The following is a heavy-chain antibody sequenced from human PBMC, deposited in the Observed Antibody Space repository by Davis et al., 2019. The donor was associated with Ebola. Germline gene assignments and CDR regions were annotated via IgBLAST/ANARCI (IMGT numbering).Heavy chain of an antibody. J-gene: IGHJ4*02. CDR3: ARGLWGIDY. D-gene: IGHD3-16*01. CDR1: GFTFSSYW. Sequence: GESLKISCAASGFTFSSYWMHWVRQAPGKGLVWISRINSDGSSTSYADSVKGRFTISRDNAKNTLYLQMNSLRVEDTAVYYCARGLWGIDYWGQGTLVTVSS. CDR2: INSDGSST. V-gene: IGHV3-74*01.